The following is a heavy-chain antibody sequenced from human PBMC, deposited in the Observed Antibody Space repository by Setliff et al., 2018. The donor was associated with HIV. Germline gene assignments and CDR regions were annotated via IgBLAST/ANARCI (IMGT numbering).Heavy chain of an antibody. CDR2: MNPNSGNT. D-gene: IGHD3-22*01. Sequence: ASVKVSCKASGYTFSSNDINWVRQATGQGLEWMGWMNPNSGNTGYAQKFQGRVTMTRDTSISTAYMELNNLRFEDTAVYYCARARRDSYDRGRRNHYYIDVWGKGTTVTVSS. CDR3: ARARRDSYDRGRRNHYYIDV. V-gene: IGHV1-8*01. J-gene: IGHJ6*03. CDR1: GYTFSSND.